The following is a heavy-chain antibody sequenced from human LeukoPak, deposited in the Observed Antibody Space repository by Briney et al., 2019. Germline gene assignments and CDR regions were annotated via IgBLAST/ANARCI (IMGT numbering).Heavy chain of an antibody. D-gene: IGHD1-26*01. CDR1: GFTFSDYY. CDR2: IYYSGST. V-gene: IGHV4-59*01. J-gene: IGHJ4*01. Sequence: GSLRLSCAASGFTFSDYYMSWIRQAPGKGLEWIGYIYYSGSTNYNPSLKSRVTISVDTSKNQFSLKLSSVTAADTAVYYCARAAGSYYVYFDYWGQGTLVTVSS. CDR3: ARAAGSYYVYFDY.